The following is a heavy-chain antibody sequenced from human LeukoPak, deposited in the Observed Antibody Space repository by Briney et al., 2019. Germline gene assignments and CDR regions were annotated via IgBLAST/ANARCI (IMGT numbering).Heavy chain of an antibody. CDR1: GYTFTSYY. V-gene: IGHV1-46*01. CDR2: INPSGGST. Sequence: ASVKVSCKASGYTFTSYYMHWVRQAPGQGLEWMGIINPSGGSTSYAQKFQGRVTMTRDTSTSTVYMELSSVRSEDTAVYYCARERLRWPLVYGMDVWGQGTTVTVSS. CDR3: ARERLRWPLVYGMDV. J-gene: IGHJ6*02. D-gene: IGHD4-23*01.